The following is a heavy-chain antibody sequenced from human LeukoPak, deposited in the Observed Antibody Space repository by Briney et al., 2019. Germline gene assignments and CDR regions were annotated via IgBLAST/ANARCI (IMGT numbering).Heavy chain of an antibody. CDR3: ALPPLEKQWYYYGMDV. D-gene: IGHD6-19*01. J-gene: IGHJ6*02. CDR1: GYTFTVYY. CDR2: INPNSGGT. V-gene: IGHV1-2*06. Sequence: ASVKVSCKASGYTFTVYYMHWVRQALGQGLEWMGRINPNSGGTNYAQKFQGRVTMTRDTSISTAYMELSRLRSEDTAVYYCALPPLEKQWYYYGMDVWGQGTTVTVSS.